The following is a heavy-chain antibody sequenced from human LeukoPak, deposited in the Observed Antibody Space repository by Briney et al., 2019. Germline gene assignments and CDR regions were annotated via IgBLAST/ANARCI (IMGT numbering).Heavy chain of an antibody. V-gene: IGHV3-73*01. D-gene: IGHD1-26*01. Sequence: GGSLRLSCAASGFTFSSYAMSWVRQSSGKGLEWLGQIDKKDKGYATATAYAASVTGRFTISRDDSINTAYLQMKNLKTEDTALYYCTRDSGTYNWFDPWGQGTLVTVSS. CDR1: GFTFSSYA. J-gene: IGHJ5*02. CDR2: IDKKDKGYATAT. CDR3: TRDSGTYNWFDP.